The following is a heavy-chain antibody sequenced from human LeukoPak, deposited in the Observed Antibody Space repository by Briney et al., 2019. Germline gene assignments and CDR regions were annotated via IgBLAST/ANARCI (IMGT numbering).Heavy chain of an antibody. CDR3: AKGLRYFDWLPEDY. Sequence: ASVKVSCKASVGTFSSYAISWVRQAPGQGLEWMGGISAYNGNTNYAQKLQGRVTMTTDTSTSTAYMELRSLRSDDTAVYYCAKGLRYFDWLPEDYWGQGTLVTVSS. V-gene: IGHV1-18*01. CDR2: ISAYNGNT. J-gene: IGHJ4*02. CDR1: VGTFSSYA. D-gene: IGHD3-9*01.